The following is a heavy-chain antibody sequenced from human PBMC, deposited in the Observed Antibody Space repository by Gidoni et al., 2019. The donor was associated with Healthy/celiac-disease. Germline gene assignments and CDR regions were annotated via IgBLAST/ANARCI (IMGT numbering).Heavy chain of an antibody. Sequence: QVQLQESGPGLVKPSQTLSLTCTVSGGSISSGSSYWSWIRQPAGKGLEWIGRIYTSGSTNYNPSLKSRVTISVDTSKNQFSLKLSSVTAADTAVYYCARVPQYWSFGWSPDDAFDIWGQGTMVTVSS. J-gene: IGHJ3*02. D-gene: IGHD3-9*01. CDR2: IYTSGST. CDR3: ARVPQYWSFGWSPDDAFDI. CDR1: GGSISSGSSY. V-gene: IGHV4-61*02.